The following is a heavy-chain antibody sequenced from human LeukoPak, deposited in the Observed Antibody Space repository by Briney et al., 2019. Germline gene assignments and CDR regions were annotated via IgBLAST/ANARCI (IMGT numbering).Heavy chain of an antibody. D-gene: IGHD3-10*01. CDR1: GFTFSSYW. Sequence: PGGSLRLSCAASGFTFSSYWMSWVRQAPGKGLEWVANIKQDGSEKYYVDSVKGRFTISRDNAKNSLYLQMNSLRAEDTAVYYCAREDYGSGGYYTVLDCWGQGTLVTVSS. J-gene: IGHJ4*02. CDR3: AREDYGSGGYYTVLDC. CDR2: IKQDGSEK. V-gene: IGHV3-7*01.